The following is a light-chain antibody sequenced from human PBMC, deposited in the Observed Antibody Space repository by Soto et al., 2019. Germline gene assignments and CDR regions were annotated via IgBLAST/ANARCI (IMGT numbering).Light chain of an antibody. CDR2: APS. J-gene: IGKJ1*01. CDR3: QKSYSTPEK. Sequence: AIRITHSPSSFSASTVDRVPITCRASQGVSSFLAWYHQKPGKAPQLLIYAPSTLQSGGSGTDFTLTISSLQPEDFATYYCQKSYSTPEKFGQGTKVDIK. CDR1: QGVSSF. V-gene: IGKV1-8*01.